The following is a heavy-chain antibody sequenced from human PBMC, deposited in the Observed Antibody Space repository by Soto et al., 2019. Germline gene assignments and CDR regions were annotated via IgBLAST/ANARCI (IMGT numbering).Heavy chain of an antibody. Sequence: GESLRLSCVASGITLSYNYMTWIRQAPGKGLEWLSYISNSDYTTYYADSVKGRFTISRDNAKNSLYLQLNGLRVEDTAVYYCASGKWSLDYWGQGILVTVS. D-gene: IGHD2-8*01. J-gene: IGHJ4*02. V-gene: IGHV3-11*01. CDR2: ISNSDYTT. CDR1: GITLSYNY. CDR3: ASGKWSLDY.